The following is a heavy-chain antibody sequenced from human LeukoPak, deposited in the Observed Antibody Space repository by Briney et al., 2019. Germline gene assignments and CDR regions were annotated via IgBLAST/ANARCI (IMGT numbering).Heavy chain of an antibody. J-gene: IGHJ4*02. CDR2: INHSGST. Sequence: PSETLSLTCAVYGGSFSGYFWSWIRQPPGKGLEWIGEINHSGSTNYNPSLKSRVTISVDTSKNQFSLKLSSVTAADTAVYYCAREVVAATYFDYWGQGTLVTVSS. V-gene: IGHV4-34*01. D-gene: IGHD2-15*01. CDR3: AREVVAATYFDY. CDR1: GGSFSGYF.